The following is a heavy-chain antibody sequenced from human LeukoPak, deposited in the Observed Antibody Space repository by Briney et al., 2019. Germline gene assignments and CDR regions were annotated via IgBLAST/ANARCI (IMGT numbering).Heavy chain of an antibody. J-gene: IGHJ6*03. D-gene: IGHD3-3*01. Sequence: SETLSLTCTVSGGSISSYYWSWIRQPPGKGLEWIGYIYYSGSTNYNPSLKSRVTISVDTSKNQFSLKLSSVTAADTAVYYCASYDFWSGYSDYYYMDVWGKGTTVTVSS. V-gene: IGHV4-59*01. CDR1: GGSISSYY. CDR3: ASYDFWSGYSDYYYMDV. CDR2: IYYSGST.